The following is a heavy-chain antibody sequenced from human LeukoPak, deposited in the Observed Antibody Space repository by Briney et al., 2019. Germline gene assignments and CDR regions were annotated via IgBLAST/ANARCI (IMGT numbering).Heavy chain of an antibody. CDR2: ISGSGGST. CDR3: AKPTCSSTSCYSRMDAFDI. V-gene: IGHV3-23*01. J-gene: IGHJ3*02. Sequence: GGSLRLSCAASGFTFSSYAMIWVRQAPGKGLEWVSAISGSGGSTYYADSVKGRFTISRDNSKNTLYLQMNSLRAEDTAVYYCAKPTCSSTSCYSRMDAFDIWGQGTMVTVSS. CDR1: GFTFSSYA. D-gene: IGHD2-2*01.